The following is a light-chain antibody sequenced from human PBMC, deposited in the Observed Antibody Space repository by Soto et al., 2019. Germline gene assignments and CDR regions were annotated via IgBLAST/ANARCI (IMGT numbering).Light chain of an antibody. CDR3: AAWDDSLSGHYV. Sequence: QSALTQPPSASGTPGQRVTISCSGSSSNIGSNYVYWYQQLPGTAPKLLIYRNNQRPSGVPDRFSGSKSGTSASLAISGLQSEDEADYYCAAWDDSLSGHYVFGTGTKVTVL. J-gene: IGLJ1*01. CDR1: SSNIGSNY. CDR2: RNN. V-gene: IGLV1-47*01.